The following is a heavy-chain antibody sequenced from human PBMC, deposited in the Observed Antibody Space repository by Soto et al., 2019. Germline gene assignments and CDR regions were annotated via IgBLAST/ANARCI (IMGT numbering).Heavy chain of an antibody. CDR1: GGTFSSYA. J-gene: IGHJ4*02. CDR2: IIPIFGTA. D-gene: IGHD5-12*01. Sequence: SVKVSFTASGGTFSSYAISWVRQAPGQGLEWMGGIIPIFGTANYAQKFQGRVTITADESTSTAYMELSSLRSEDTAVYYCARYSGYDSPFDYWGQGTLVTVSS. CDR3: ARYSGYDSPFDY. V-gene: IGHV1-69*13.